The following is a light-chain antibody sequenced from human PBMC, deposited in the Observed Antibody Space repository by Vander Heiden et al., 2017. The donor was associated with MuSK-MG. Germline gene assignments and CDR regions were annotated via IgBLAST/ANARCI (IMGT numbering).Light chain of an antibody. CDR1: SGSIDNDY. Sequence: NFVLTQPHSVSESPGKTVTISCTRNSGSIDNDYVQWFRQRPGSPPTIVSFEDNQRPSGVPDRFSGSIDSSSNSASLTISGLKTEDEADYHCQSYDSNNQWVFGGGTKLTVL. CDR2: EDN. V-gene: IGLV6-57*01. CDR3: QSYDSNNQWV. J-gene: IGLJ3*02.